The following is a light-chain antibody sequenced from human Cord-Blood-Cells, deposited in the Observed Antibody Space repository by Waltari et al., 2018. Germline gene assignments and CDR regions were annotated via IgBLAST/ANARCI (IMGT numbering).Light chain of an antibody. Sequence: EIVMTQSPATLSVSPGERATISCRASKSVSSNLARYQQKPGQAPRLLIYGASTRATGIPARFSVSGSGTEFTLTISSLQSEDFAVYYCQQYNNWPRTFGQGTKVEIK. CDR3: QQYNNWPRT. CDR1: KSVSSN. V-gene: IGKV3-15*01. J-gene: IGKJ1*01. CDR2: GAS.